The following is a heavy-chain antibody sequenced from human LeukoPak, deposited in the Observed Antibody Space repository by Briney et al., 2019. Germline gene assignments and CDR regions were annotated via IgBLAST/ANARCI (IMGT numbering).Heavy chain of an antibody. CDR3: ATLYCSSTSCSIGKGDY. CDR1: GYTFTGYY. CDR2: INPNSGGT. Sequence: ASVKVSCKASGYTFTGYYIHWVRQAPGQGHEWMGWINPNSGGTNYAQKFQGRVTMTRDTSISTAYMELSSLRSDDTAVYYCATLYCSSTSCSIGKGDYWGQGTLVTVSS. V-gene: IGHV1-2*02. D-gene: IGHD2-2*01. J-gene: IGHJ4*02.